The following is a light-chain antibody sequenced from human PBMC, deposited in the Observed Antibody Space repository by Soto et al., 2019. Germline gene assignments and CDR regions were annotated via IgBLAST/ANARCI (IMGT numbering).Light chain of an antibody. J-gene: IGKJ1*01. CDR3: QQYNSYQWS. CDR1: QGISSW. CDR2: DAS. Sequence: DIQMTQSPSTLSASVGDRVTTTCRASQGISSWLAWYQQIPGKAPKLLIYDASSLESGVPSRFSGSGSGTEFTLTISSLQPDDFATYYCQQYNSYQWSLGQGTKVDIK. V-gene: IGKV1-5*01.